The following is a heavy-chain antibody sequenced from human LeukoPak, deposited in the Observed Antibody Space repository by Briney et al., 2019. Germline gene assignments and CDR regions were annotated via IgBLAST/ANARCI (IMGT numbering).Heavy chain of an antibody. CDR1: GYTFTGYY. V-gene: IGHV1-2*02. Sequence: GASVKVSCKASGYTFTGYYMHWVRQAPGQGLEWMGWINPNSGGTNYAQKFQGRVTITADESTSTAYMELSSLRSEDTAVYYCARDYYGSGSYPPPYALYYWGQGTLVTVSS. D-gene: IGHD3-10*01. CDR2: INPNSGGT. CDR3: ARDYYGSGSYPPPYALYY. J-gene: IGHJ4*02.